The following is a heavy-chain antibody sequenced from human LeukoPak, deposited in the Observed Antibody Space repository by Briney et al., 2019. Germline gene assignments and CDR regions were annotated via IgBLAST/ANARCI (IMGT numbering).Heavy chain of an antibody. CDR1: GGSISNDC. J-gene: IGHJ5*02. D-gene: IGHD2-15*01. CDR3: ARDRGYCSGGSCYRWFDP. V-gene: IGHV4-59*01. CDR2: IYYSGST. Sequence: SETLSLTCTVSGGSISNDCWSWIRQPPGKGLEWIGYIYYSGSTNYNPSLKSRVTISVDTSKNQFSLKLSSVTAADTAVYYCARDRGYCSGGSCYRWFDPWGQGTLVTVSS.